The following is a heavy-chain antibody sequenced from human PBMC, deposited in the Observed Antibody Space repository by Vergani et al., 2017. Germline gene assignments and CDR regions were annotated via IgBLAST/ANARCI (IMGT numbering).Heavy chain of an antibody. CDR1: GFTFDDYA. CDR3: AKGAKPGFTVTTTYYGMDV. CDR2: ISWNSGSI. D-gene: IGHD4-17*01. J-gene: IGHJ6*02. V-gene: IGHV3-9*03. Sequence: EVQLVESGGGLVQPGRSLRLSCAASGFTFDDYAMHWVRPAPGKGLEWVSGISWNSGSIGYADSVKGRFTISRDNAKNSLYLQMNSLRAEDMALYYCAKGAKPGFTVTTTYYGMDVWGQGTKVTVSS.